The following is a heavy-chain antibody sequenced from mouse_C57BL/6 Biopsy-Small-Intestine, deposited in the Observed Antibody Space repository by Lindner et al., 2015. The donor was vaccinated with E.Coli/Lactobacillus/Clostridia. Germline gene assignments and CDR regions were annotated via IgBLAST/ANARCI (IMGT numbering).Heavy chain of an antibody. Sequence: VQLQEVWGGLVKPGGSLKLSCAASGFTFSDYGMHWVRQAPEKGLEWVAYISSGSSAIYYADTVKGRFTISRDNAKNTLFLQMTSLRSEDTAMYYCTRLNWDYYAVDYWGQGTSVTVSS. CDR3: TRLNWDYYAVDY. CDR2: ISSGSSAI. D-gene: IGHD4-1*01. CDR1: GFTFSDYG. V-gene: IGHV5-17*01. J-gene: IGHJ4*01.